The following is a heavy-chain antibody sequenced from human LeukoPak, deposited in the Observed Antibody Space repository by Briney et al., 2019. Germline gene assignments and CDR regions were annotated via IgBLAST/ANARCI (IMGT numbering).Heavy chain of an antibody. J-gene: IGHJ6*02. D-gene: IGHD6-13*01. CDR1: GFTFSSYG. V-gene: IGHV3-30*18. CDR2: ISYDGSNN. CDR3: AKDRSSSWYEGPFNGMDV. Sequence: GGSLRLSCAASGFTFSSYGMHWVRQAPGKGLEWVAVISYDGSNNYYADSVKGRFTISRDNSKNTLYLQMNSLRAEDTAVYYCAKDRSSSWYEGPFNGMDVWGQGTTVTVSS.